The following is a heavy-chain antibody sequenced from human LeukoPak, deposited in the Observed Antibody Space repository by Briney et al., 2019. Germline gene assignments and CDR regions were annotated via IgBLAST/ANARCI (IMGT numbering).Heavy chain of an antibody. Sequence: PSQTLSLTCTVSGGSISSGGYYWSWIRQHPGKGLEWIGYIYYSGSTYYNPSLKSRVTISVDTSKNQFSLKLSSVTAADTAVYYCARGLVVVPARFGMDVWGQGTTVTVSS. CDR3: ARGLVVVPARFGMDV. CDR1: GGSISSGGYY. CDR2: IYYSGST. J-gene: IGHJ6*02. D-gene: IGHD2-2*01. V-gene: IGHV4-31*03.